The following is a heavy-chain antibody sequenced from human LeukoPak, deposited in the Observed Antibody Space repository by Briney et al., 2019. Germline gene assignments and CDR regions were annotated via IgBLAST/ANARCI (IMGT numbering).Heavy chain of an antibody. Sequence: GSLRLSCAASGFTFSSYSMNWVRQAPGKGLEWVSSISSSSSYIYYADSVKGRFTISRDNAKNSLYLQMNSLRAEDTAVYYCARDATDSSGYYGLDVFDIWGRGTMVTVSS. D-gene: IGHD3-22*01. CDR1: GFTFSSYS. CDR2: ISSSSSYI. CDR3: ARDATDSSGYYGLDVFDI. J-gene: IGHJ3*02. V-gene: IGHV3-21*01.